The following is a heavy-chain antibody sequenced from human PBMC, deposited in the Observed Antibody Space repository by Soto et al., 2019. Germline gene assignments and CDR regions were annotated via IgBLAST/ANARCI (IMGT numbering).Heavy chain of an antibody. CDR1: GGTFSSYA. CDR3: ARGWESWDYYYYYGMDV. D-gene: IGHD1-26*01. V-gene: IGHV1-69*12. Sequence: QVQLVQSGAEVKKPGSSVKVSCKASGGTFSSYAISWVRQAPGQGLEWMGGIIPIFGTANYAQKFQGRVTITADESTSXXYMELSSLRSEDTAVYYCARGWESWDYYYYYGMDVWGQGTTVTVSS. CDR2: IIPIFGTA. J-gene: IGHJ6*02.